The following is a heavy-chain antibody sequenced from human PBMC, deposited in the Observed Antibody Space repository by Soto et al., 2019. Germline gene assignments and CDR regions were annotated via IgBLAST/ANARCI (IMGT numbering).Heavy chain of an antibody. CDR3: ARDRVLGYCSGGSCLENYYYYYMDV. Sequence: GASVKVSCKASGGTFSSYTISWVRQAPGQGLEWMGRIIPILGIANYAQKFQGRVTITADKSTSTAYMELSSLRSEDTAVYYCARDRVLGYCSGGSCLENYYYYYMDVWGKGTTVTVSS. D-gene: IGHD2-15*01. CDR2: IIPILGIA. V-gene: IGHV1-69*04. CDR1: GGTFSSYT. J-gene: IGHJ6*03.